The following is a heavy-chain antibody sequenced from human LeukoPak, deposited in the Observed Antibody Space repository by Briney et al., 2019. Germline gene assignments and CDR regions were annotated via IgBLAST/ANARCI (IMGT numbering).Heavy chain of an antibody. J-gene: IGHJ4*02. Sequence: SETLSLTCTVSGGSISSRNYYWGWIRQPPGKGLEWIASIYYSGSTFYNPSLRRRVTISVGTSNNQFSLKLSSVTAADTAVYYCARQGIFFGSGPFDSWGQETLVTVSS. CDR1: GGSISSRNYY. CDR3: ARQGIFFGSGPFDS. D-gene: IGHD3-10*01. V-gene: IGHV4-39*07. CDR2: IYYSGST.